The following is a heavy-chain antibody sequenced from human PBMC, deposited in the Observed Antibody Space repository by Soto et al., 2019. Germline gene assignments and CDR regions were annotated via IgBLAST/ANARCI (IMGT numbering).Heavy chain of an antibody. CDR1: GYTFTGHY. J-gene: IGHJ4*02. D-gene: IGHD1-26*01. CDR3: GRGRSGQIVVFY. Sequence: ASVKVSCKASGYTFTGHYIHWFRQAPEQGPEWMGEIGPESGATRYAEKFQGRVTMTLDTSITTVYMELKNLSPDDTAVYYCGRGRSGQIVVFYWGQGTPVTVSS. V-gene: IGHV1-2*02. CDR2: IGPESGAT.